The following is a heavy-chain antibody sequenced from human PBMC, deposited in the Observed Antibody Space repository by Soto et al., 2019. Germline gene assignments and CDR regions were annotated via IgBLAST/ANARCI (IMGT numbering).Heavy chain of an antibody. Sequence: SETLSLTCAVYGGSFSGYYWSWIRQPPGKGLEWIGEINHSGSTNYNPSLKSRVTISVDTSKNQFSLKLGSVTAADTAVYYCARGRVYDFWTTVYYMDVWGKGTTVTVSS. CDR2: INHSGST. D-gene: IGHD3-3*01. CDR1: GGSFSGYY. V-gene: IGHV4-34*01. CDR3: ARGRVYDFWTTVYYMDV. J-gene: IGHJ6*03.